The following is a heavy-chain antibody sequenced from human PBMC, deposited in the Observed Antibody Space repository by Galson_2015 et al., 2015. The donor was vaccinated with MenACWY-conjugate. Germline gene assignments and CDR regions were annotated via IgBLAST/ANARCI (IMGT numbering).Heavy chain of an antibody. D-gene: IGHD1-14*01. CDR3: AWGRNPTVKSMYLDY. CDR1: GITFSHCG. J-gene: IGHJ4*02. CDR2: ISPGSGII. V-gene: IGHV3-48*02. Sequence: SLRLSCAASGITFSHCGMNWVRQAPGKGLEWISYISPGSGIIYYADSAKGRFTISGDDAKNSLFLQISSLRDEDTAVYYCAWGRNPTVKSMYLDYWGQGTLVTVSS.